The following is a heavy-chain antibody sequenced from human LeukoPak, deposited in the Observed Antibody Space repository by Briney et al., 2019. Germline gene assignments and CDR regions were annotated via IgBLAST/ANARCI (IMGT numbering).Heavy chain of an antibody. V-gene: IGHV1-69*13. CDR1: GGTFSSYA. Sequence: ASVKVSCKASGGTFSSYAISWVRQAPGQGLEWMGGIIPIFGTANYAQKFQGRVTITADESTSTAYMELSSLRSEDTAVYYCARPRYCSSTSCYWGYYGMDVWGKGTTVTVSS. J-gene: IGHJ6*04. CDR2: IIPIFGTA. D-gene: IGHD2-2*01. CDR3: ARPRYCSSTSCYWGYYGMDV.